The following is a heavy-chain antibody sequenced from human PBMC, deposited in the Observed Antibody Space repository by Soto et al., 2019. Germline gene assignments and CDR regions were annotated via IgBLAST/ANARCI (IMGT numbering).Heavy chain of an antibody. CDR3: AKRIVVVTAILHRGV. V-gene: IGHV3-23*01. Sequence: PGGSLRLSCAASGFTFSSYSMNWVRQAPGKGLEWVSAISGSGGSTYYADSVKGRFAISRDNSKNTLYLQMNSLRAEDTAVYYCAKRIVVVTAILHRGVWGQGTTVTVSS. CDR1: GFTFSSYS. D-gene: IGHD2-21*02. CDR2: ISGSGGST. J-gene: IGHJ6*02.